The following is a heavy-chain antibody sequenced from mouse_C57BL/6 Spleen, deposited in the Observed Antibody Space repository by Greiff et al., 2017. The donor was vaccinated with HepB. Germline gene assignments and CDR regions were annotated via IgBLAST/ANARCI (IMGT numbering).Heavy chain of an antibody. Sequence: EVKLVESGGGLVKPGGSLKLSCAASGFTFSSYAMSWVRQTPEKRLEWVATISDGGSYTYYPDNVKGRFTISRDNAQTNLYLQMSHLKSEDTAMYYCAREDYYYGSPSWYFDVWGTGTTVTVSS. V-gene: IGHV5-4*03. D-gene: IGHD1-1*01. J-gene: IGHJ1*03. CDR1: GFTFSSYA. CDR3: AREDYYYGSPSWYFDV. CDR2: ISDGGSYT.